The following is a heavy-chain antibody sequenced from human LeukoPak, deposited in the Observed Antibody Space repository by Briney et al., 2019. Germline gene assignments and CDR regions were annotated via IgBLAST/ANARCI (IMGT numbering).Heavy chain of an antibody. CDR2: IRGSGGST. Sequence: GGSLRLSCAASGFTFSSDAMSWVRQAPGKGLEWVSAIRGSGGSTYYADSVKGRFTISRDNSKNTLYLQMNSLRAEDTAVYYCPKDTYTYYYGSGSYPLDYWGQGTLVTVSS. V-gene: IGHV3-23*01. D-gene: IGHD3-10*01. CDR3: PKDTYTYYYGSGSYPLDY. J-gene: IGHJ4*02. CDR1: GFTFSSDA.